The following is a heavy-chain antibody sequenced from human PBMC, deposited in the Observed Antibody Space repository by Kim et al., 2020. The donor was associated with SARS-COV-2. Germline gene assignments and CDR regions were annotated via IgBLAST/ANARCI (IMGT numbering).Heavy chain of an antibody. V-gene: IGHV1-2*02. J-gene: IGHJ5*02. CDR1: GYTFTDYY. CDR2: INSNNGGT. Sequence: ASVKVSCKASGYTFTDYYIHWVRQAPGQRLEWMGWINSNNGGTNYAPKFQGRVTMTRDTSISTAYMELSRLRSDDTAVYFCVRAEDPWGQGTLVTVTS. CDR3: VRAEDP.